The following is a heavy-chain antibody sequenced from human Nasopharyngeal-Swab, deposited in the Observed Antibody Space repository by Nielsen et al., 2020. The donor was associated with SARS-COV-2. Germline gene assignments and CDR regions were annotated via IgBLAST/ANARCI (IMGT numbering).Heavy chain of an antibody. CDR2: IGQDGGGK. D-gene: IGHD2-21*02. CDR1: GFTYW. J-gene: IGHJ4*02. CDR3: ARELHIVVVTAIPSGFDY. V-gene: IGHV3-7*01. Sequence: GESLKISCAASGFTYWMNWVRQAPGKGLEWVGNIGQDGGGKKYVDSVKGRFTISRDNAKNSLYLQMNSLRAEDTAVYYCARELHIVVVTAIPSGFDYWGQGTLVTVSS.